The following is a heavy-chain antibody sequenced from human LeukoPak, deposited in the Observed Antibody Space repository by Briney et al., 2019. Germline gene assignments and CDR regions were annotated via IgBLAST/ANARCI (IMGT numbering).Heavy chain of an antibody. CDR1: GFTFSSYS. Sequence: PGGSLRLSCAASGFTFSSYSMNWVRQAPGKGLEWVSVIYRGGSTYYADSVKGRFTISRDNSKNTLYLQMNSLRAEDTAVYYCARGGVNTMVRGVIRYYMDVWGKGTTVTISS. J-gene: IGHJ6*03. D-gene: IGHD3-10*01. CDR2: IYRGGST. V-gene: IGHV3-53*01. CDR3: ARGGVNTMVRGVIRYYMDV.